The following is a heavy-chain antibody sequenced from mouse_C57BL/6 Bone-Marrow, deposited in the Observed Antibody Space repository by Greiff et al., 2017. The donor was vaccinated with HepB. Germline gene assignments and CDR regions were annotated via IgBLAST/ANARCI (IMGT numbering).Heavy chain of an antibody. CDR3: ARGGKQLRAAWCAY. J-gene: IGHJ3*01. Sequence: QVQLQQPGAELVRPGSSVKLSCKASGYTFTSYWMHWVKQRPIQGLEWIGNIDPSDSETHYNQKFKDKATLTVDKSSSTAYMQLSSLTSEDSAGYYCARGGKQLRAAWCAYWGQGTLVTVSA. CDR1: GYTFTSYW. CDR2: IDPSDSET. V-gene: IGHV1-52*01. D-gene: IGHD3-2*02.